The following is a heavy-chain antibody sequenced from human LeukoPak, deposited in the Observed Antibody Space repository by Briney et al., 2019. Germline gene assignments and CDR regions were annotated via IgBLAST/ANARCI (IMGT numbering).Heavy chain of an antibody. J-gene: IGHJ3*02. Sequence: GSLRLSCAASGFTLSNAWMSWVRQAPGKGLEWVGRIKRKSDGGTTDYAAPVKGRFTISRDDSNNALYLQMNSLETEDTAVYYCTTEYRHSSGWYGAFDIWGQGTMVTVSS. CDR3: TTEYRHSSGWYGAFDI. CDR2: IKRKSDGGTT. CDR1: GFTLSNAW. V-gene: IGHV3-15*01. D-gene: IGHD6-19*01.